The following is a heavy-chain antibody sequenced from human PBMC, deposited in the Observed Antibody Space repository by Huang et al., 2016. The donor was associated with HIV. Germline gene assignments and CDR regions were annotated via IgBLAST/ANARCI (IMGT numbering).Heavy chain of an antibody. V-gene: IGHV3-23*01. CDR3: AKGSERSLTGPKYQYYFDY. D-gene: IGHD3-3*01. CDR1: IFTFSTSA. J-gene: IGHJ4*02. CDR2: ISGSGSST. Sequence: EVQLLESGGGLVQPGGSLRLSCAASIFTFSTSAMSWVRQAPGKWLEWVSGISGSGSSTYYADSVKGRFTISRDNSRNTLYLQMKSLRVEDTAIYYCAKGSERSLTGPKYQYYFDYWGQGTLVTVSS.